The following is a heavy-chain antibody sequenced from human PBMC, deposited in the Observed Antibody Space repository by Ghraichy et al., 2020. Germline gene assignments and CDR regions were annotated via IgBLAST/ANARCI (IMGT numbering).Heavy chain of an antibody. CDR3: ARHAHVLLWFGELLYYYYGMDV. CDR2: IYYSGST. CDR1: GCSISSSSYY. Sequence: SETLSLTCTVSGCSISSSSYYWGWIRQPPGKGLEWIGSIYYSGSTYYNPSLKSRVTISVDTSKNQFSLKLSSVTAADTAVYYCARHAHVLLWFGELLYYYYGMDVWGQGTTVTVSS. J-gene: IGHJ6*02. V-gene: IGHV4-39*01. D-gene: IGHD3-10*01.